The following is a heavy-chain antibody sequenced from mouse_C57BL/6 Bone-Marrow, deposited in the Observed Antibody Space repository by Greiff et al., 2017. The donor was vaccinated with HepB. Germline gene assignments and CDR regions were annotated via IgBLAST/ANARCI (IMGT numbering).Heavy chain of an antibody. V-gene: IGHV1-5*01. CDR2: IYPGNSDT. CDR1: GYTFTSYW. D-gene: IGHD1-1*01. CDR3: TRGDYYGRYYAMDY. J-gene: IGHJ4*01. Sequence: EVQLQQSGTVLARPGASVKMSCKTSGYTFTSYWMHWVNQRPGQGLEWIGAIYPGNSDTSYNQKFKGKAKLTAVTSASTAYMELSSLTNEDSAVYYCTRGDYYGRYYAMDYWGQGTSVTVSS.